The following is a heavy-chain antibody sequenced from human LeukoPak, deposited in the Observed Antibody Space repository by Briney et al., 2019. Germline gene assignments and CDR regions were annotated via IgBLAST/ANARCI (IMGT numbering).Heavy chain of an antibody. Sequence: SETLSLTCAVSGGSTSSGGYSWSWIRQPPGEGLEWIGYIYHSGSTYYNPSLKSRVTISVDRSKNQFSLKLSSVTAADTAVYYCARGYSYGGYYYYGMDVWGQGTTVTVSS. D-gene: IGHD5-18*01. CDR3: ARGYSYGGYYYYGMDV. CDR2: IYHSGST. J-gene: IGHJ6*02. V-gene: IGHV4-30-2*01. CDR1: GGSTSSGGYS.